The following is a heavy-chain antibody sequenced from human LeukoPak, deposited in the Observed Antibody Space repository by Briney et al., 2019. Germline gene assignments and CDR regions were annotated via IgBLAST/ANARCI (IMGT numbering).Heavy chain of an antibody. J-gene: IGHJ6*03. V-gene: IGHV3-30*18. CDR3: AKASRRLQPAYYYYYYYMDV. CDR1: GFTFRSYG. D-gene: IGHD4-11*01. CDR2: ISYDGSNK. Sequence: GGSLRLSCAASGFTFRSYGMHWVRQAPGKGLEWVAVISYDGSNKYYADSVKGRFTISRDNSKNTLYLQMNSLRAEDTAVYYCAKASRRLQPAYYYYYYYMDVWGKGTTVTVSS.